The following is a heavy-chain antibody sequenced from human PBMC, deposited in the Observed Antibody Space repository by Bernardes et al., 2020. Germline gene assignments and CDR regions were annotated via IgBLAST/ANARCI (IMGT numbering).Heavy chain of an antibody. J-gene: IGHJ3*02. CDR3: VRESLAPAPTDAFDM. CDR2: IHHSGTT. CDR1: GDSITNHNW. Sequence: ETLSLTCAVSGDSITNHNWLSWVRHPPGKGLEWIGEIHHSGTTNYNPSLKSRVTISMDKSNNQFSLILSSVTAADTAIYYCVRESLAPAPTDAFDMWGQGTMVSVSS. V-gene: IGHV4-4*02.